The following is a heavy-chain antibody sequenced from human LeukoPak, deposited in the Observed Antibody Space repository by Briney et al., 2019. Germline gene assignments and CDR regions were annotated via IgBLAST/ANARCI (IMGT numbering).Heavy chain of an antibody. Sequence: ASVKVSCKASVYTFTNYGISWVRQAPGQGLEWMGWISAYNGNTDYAQKFQGRVNMTIDTSTSTAYMELRSLVSDDTAVYYCARDRSTSSLWGQGTLVTVSS. J-gene: IGHJ4*02. CDR2: ISAYNGNT. V-gene: IGHV1-18*01. CDR1: VYTFTNYG. CDR3: ARDRSTSSL. D-gene: IGHD6-6*01.